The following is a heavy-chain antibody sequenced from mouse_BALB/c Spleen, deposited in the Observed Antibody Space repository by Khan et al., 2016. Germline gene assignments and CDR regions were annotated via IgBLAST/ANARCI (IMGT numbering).Heavy chain of an antibody. CDR3: ARQRPYYCGSSEFDW. Sequence: ELVESGRGLVQPGGSLKLSCAASGFTFDSYTMSWVRQTPEKRLEWVAYISIGGDNTYYSETVKGRFTISRDNAKTTLYLQMSSLNAEDTAMAYCARQRPYYCGSSEFDWWNQSTNLTVSS. V-gene: IGHV5-12-2*01. J-gene: IGHJ2*01. CDR2: ISIGGDNT. CDR1: GFTFDSYT. D-gene: IGHD1-1*01.